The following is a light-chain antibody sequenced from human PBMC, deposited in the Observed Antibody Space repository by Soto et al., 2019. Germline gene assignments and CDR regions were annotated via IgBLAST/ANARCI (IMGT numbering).Light chain of an antibody. CDR2: DVS. J-gene: IGLJ2*01. Sequence: QSALTQPASVSGSPGQSITISCTETSSDVGGYNYVSWYQQHPGKAPKLMIYDVSNRPSGVSNRFSGSKSGNTASLTISGLQAXDXXDYYCSSYTSSSTLVVFGGGTKLTVL. V-gene: IGLV2-14*01. CDR1: SSDVGGYNY. CDR3: SSYTSSSTLVV.